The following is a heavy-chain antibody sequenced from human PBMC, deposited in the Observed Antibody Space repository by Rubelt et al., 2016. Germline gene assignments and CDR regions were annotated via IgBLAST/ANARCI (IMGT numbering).Heavy chain of an antibody. CDR1: GGSISSYY. D-gene: IGHD6-13*01. V-gene: IGHV4-59*08. CDR3: ARHGSSYGSSWALDY. CDR2: IYYSGST. J-gene: IGHJ4*02. Sequence: PGLVKPSETLSLTCTVSGGSISSYYWSWIRQPPGKGLEWIGYIYYSGSTNYNPSLKSRVTISVDTSKNQFSLKLSSVTAADTALYYCARHGSSYGSSWALDYWGQGTLVTVSS.